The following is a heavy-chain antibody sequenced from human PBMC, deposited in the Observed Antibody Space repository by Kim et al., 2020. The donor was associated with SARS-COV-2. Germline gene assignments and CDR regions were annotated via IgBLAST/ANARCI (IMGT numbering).Heavy chain of an antibody. CDR3: ARGDLGYCTNGVCPPFLGGWFDP. D-gene: IGHD2-8*01. J-gene: IGHJ5*02. V-gene: IGHV1-69*13. Sequence: SVKVSCKASGGTFSSYAISWVRQAPGQGLEWMGGIIPIFGTANYAQKFQGRVTITADESTSTAYMELSSLRSEDTAVYYCARGDLGYCTNGVCPPFLGGWFDPWGQGTLVTVSS. CDR1: GGTFSSYA. CDR2: IIPIFGTA.